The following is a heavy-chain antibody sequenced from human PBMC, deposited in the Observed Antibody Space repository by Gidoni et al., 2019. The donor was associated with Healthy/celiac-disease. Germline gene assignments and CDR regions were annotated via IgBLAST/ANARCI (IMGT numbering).Heavy chain of an antibody. V-gene: IGHV4-39*01. Sequence: LQLQESGPGLVKPSETLSRTCTVAGGSISSSSSYWGWIRQPPGKGLEWIGSIYYSGSTYYNPSLKSRVTISVDTSKNQFSLKLSSVTAADTAVYYCASGNYDILTGYDYWGQGTLVTVSS. D-gene: IGHD3-9*01. CDR2: IYYSGST. CDR3: ASGNYDILTGYDY. J-gene: IGHJ4*02. CDR1: GGSISSSSSY.